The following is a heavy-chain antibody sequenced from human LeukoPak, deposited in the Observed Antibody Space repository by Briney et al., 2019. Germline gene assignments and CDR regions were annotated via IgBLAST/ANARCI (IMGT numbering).Heavy chain of an antibody. J-gene: IGHJ4*02. Sequence: PGGSLRLSCAASGFTFSSYWMSWVRQAPGKGLEWVANIKQDGSEKYYVDSVKGRFTISRDNAKNSLYLQMNSLRAEDTAVYYCAREDTAMFYGSGSSIFDYWGQGTLVTVSS. CDR3: AREDTAMFYGSGSSIFDY. CDR1: GFTFSSYW. CDR2: IKQDGSEK. D-gene: IGHD3-10*01. V-gene: IGHV3-7*01.